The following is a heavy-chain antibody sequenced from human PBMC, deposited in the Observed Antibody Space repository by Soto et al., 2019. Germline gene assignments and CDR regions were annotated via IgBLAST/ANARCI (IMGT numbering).Heavy chain of an antibody. Sequence: GFVRLACAASGFTFSSYGMHWVRQAPGKGLEWVAVIWYDGSNKYYADSVNGRFTISRDNSKNTLYLQMNSLRAEDTAVYYCARESEATNSYYFDYWGQGTLVTVSS. CDR3: ARESEATNSYYFDY. V-gene: IGHV3-33*01. D-gene: IGHD1-26*01. J-gene: IGHJ4*02. CDR2: IWYDGSNK. CDR1: GFTFSSYG.